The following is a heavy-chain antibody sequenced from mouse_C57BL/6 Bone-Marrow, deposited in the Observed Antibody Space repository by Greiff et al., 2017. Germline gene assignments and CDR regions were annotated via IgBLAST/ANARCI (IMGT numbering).Heavy chain of an antibody. CDR1: GFNIKDDY. Sequence: QLQQSGAELVRPGASVKLSCTASGFNIKDDYMHWVKQRPEQGLEWIGWIDPENGDTEYASKFQGKATITADTSSNTAYLQLSSLTSEDTAVYYCTTPSLDAMDYWGQGTSVTVSS. CDR3: TTPSLDAMDY. D-gene: IGHD2-10*02. V-gene: IGHV14-4*01. CDR2: IDPENGDT. J-gene: IGHJ4*01.